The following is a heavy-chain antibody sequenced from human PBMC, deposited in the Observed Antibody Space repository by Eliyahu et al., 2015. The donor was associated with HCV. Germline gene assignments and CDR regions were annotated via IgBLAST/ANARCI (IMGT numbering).Heavy chain of an antibody. V-gene: IGHV3-30*03. Sequence: QVQLVESGGGVXQPGRSXRLSCAAXGXNFSSYAMHWVRQAPGKGLEWVAVISDXGNNKYXGDSVKGRFTISRDSSKNTLYLQMNSLRREDTAVYYCARAPTGATGWYVWGQGTLVTVSS. CDR1: GXNFSSYA. CDR3: ARAPTGATGWYV. D-gene: IGHD6-19*01. CDR2: ISDXGNNK. J-gene: IGHJ4*02.